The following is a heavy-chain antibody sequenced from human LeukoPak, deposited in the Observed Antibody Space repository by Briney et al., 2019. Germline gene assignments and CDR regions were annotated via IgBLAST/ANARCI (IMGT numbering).Heavy chain of an antibody. D-gene: IGHD1-26*01. Sequence: SETLSLTCTVSGGSISSGSYYWSWIRQPAGKGLEWIGRIYTSGSTNYNPSLKSRVTISVDTSKKQLSLKLSSVTAADTAVYYCASIAGANLHAFDMWGQGTMVTVSS. J-gene: IGHJ3*02. CDR1: GGSISSGSYY. V-gene: IGHV4-61*02. CDR2: IYTSGST. CDR3: ASIAGANLHAFDM.